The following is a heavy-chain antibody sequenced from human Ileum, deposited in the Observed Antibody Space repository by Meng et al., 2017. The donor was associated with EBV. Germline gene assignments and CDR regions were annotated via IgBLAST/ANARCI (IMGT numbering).Heavy chain of an antibody. CDR3: AKNGEKYFEY. J-gene: IGHJ4*02. CDR2: MSDSGIT. CDR1: GGSISVINW. Sequence: QLQLQESGPGLVIPSGTLSLTAAGSGGSISVINWWSWVRQSPEKGLEWIGEMSDSGITHYNPSLKSRVTISADKSNNQFSLKLTSVTSADTAVHFCAKNGEKYFEYWGQGTLVTVSS. V-gene: IGHV4-4*02.